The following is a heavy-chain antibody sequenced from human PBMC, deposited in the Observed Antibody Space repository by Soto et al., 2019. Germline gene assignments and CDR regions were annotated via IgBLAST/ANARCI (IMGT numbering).Heavy chain of an antibody. D-gene: IGHD5-12*01. V-gene: IGHV2-5*02. J-gene: IGHJ4*02. CDR1: GFSLSSIGMG. CDR3: ARLTRGVYDSGRLWEKFDY. Sequence: QITVKESGLTLVKPTETLTLTCTFSGFSLSSIGMGVGWIRQPPGKALEWLALIYWDDDKRYSPSLSSRLTITQAPSKTEVDLPMTNMDPVDTATYYSARLTRGVYDSGRLWEKFDYWGQGTLVTVSS. CDR2: IYWDDDK.